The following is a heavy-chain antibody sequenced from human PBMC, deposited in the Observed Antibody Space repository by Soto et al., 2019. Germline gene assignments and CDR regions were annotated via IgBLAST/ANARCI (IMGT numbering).Heavy chain of an antibody. V-gene: IGHV1-3*01. D-gene: IGHD3-10*01. CDR2: INAGNGNT. CDR3: ARDRLWFGELFVDY. CDR1: GYTFTSYA. J-gene: IGHJ4*02. Sequence: ASVKVSXKASGYTFTSYAMHWVRQAPGQRLEWMGWINAGNGNTRYSQKFQGRVTITRDTSASTAYMELSSLRSEDTAVYYCARDRLWFGELFVDYWGQGTLVTVSS.